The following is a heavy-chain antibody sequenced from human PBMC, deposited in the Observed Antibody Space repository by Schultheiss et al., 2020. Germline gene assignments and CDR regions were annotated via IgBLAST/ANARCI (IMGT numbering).Heavy chain of an antibody. CDR2: IFYSGST. CDR3: ARLSGAYGRDCDY. D-gene: IGHD1-26*01. V-gene: IGHV4-39*01. CDR1: GGSISSSSYN. Sequence: GSLRLSCTVSGGSISSSSYNWGWIRQPPGKGLEWIGTIFYSGSTSYNPSLKSRVTISVDTSKNQFSLKLTSVTAADTAVYYCARLSGAYGRDCDYWGQGTLVTVSS. J-gene: IGHJ4*02.